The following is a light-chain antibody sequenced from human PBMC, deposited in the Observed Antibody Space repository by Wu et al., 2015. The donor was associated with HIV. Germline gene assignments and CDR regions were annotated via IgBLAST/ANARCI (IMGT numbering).Light chain of an antibody. CDR1: QGISNR. V-gene: IGKV1-27*01. J-gene: IGKJ3*01. Sequence: DIQMTQSPSSLSASVGDGITITCRASQGISNRLAWYQQKPGEVPKLLIYAASTLQSGVPSRFSGSGSGTDFTLTISNLQPEDVATYYCQKYNSVPFTFGPGTKVDI. CDR3: QKYNSVPFT. CDR2: AAS.